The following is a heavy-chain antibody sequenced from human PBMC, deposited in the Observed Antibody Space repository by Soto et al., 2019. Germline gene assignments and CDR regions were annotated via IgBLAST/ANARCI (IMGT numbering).Heavy chain of an antibody. CDR2: IDPSDSYT. CDR3: ARPSPSYYYYYGMVV. J-gene: IGHJ6*02. V-gene: IGHV5-10-1*01. CDR1: GYSFTSYW. Sequence: PGESLKISCKGSGYSFTSYWISWVRQMPGKGLEWMGRIDPSDSYTNYSPSFQGHVTISADKSISTAYLQWSSLKASDTAMYYCARPSPSYYYYYGMVVWGQGTTVTVSS.